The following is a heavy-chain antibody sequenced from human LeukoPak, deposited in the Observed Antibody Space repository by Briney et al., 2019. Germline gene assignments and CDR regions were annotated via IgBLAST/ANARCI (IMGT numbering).Heavy chain of an antibody. CDR2: ISSSSSYI. CDR1: GFTFSSYS. J-gene: IGHJ5*02. D-gene: IGHD3-10*01. CDR3: ARDRAGTQSWVEFDL. V-gene: IGHV3-21*01. Sequence: GGSLRLSCAASGFTFSSYSMNWVRQAPGKGLEWVSSISSSSSYIYYADSVKGRFTISRDNAKNSLYLQMNSLRAEDTAVYYCARDRAGTQSWVEFDLWGQGTLVTVSS.